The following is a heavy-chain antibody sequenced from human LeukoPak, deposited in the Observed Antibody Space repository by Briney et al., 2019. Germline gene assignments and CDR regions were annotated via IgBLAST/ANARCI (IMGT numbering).Heavy chain of an antibody. CDR3: ARAAVAARRVGAFDI. D-gene: IGHD6-19*01. CDR2: IGTAGDT. J-gene: IGHJ3*02. CDR1: GFTFSSYD. Sequence: GGSLRLSCAASGFTFSSYDMHWVRQATGKGLEWVSAIGTAGDTYYPGSVKGRFTISRENAKNSLYLQMNSLRAGDAAVYYCARAAVAARRVGAFDIWGQGTMVIVSS. V-gene: IGHV3-13*01.